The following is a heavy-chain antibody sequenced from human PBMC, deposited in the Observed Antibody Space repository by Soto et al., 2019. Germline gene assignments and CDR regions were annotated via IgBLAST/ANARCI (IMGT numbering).Heavy chain of an antibody. CDR1: GDSMTSFH. Sequence: SETLSLTCTVSGDSMTSFHWAWIRQPPGKGLEWIGYIYYSGSTNYNPSLKSRVTISVDTSKNQFSLKLSSVTAADTAVYYCASFEPYGWGFGYWGQGTLVTVSS. V-gene: IGHV4-59*01. CDR2: IYYSGST. CDR3: ASFEPYGWGFGY. D-gene: IGHD7-27*01. J-gene: IGHJ4*02.